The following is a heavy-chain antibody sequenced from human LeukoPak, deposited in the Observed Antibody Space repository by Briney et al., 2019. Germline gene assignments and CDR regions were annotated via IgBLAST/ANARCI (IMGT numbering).Heavy chain of an antibody. CDR3: GRGPRSGSFYSY. CDR2: INHSGSP. Sequence: SETLSLTCAVYGGSFSGYYWSWIRQPPGKGLEWIGEINHSGSPNYNPSLKSRVTMSIDTSVNQFSLRLSSVTAADTAVYFCGRGPRSGSFYSYWGQGALVTVSS. V-gene: IGHV4-34*01. D-gene: IGHD1-26*01. J-gene: IGHJ4*02. CDR1: GGSFSGYY.